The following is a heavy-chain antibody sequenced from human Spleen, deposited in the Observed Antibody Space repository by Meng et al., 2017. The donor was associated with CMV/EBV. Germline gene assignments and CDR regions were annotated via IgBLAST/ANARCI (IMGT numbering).Heavy chain of an antibody. D-gene: IGHD3-3*01. Sequence: FSGFAMHWVRQASGKGLEWVGRIRSKANSYATAYGASVKGRFTISRDDSKNTAYLQMHTLKTEDTAVYYCTRAYDFWSGRYTGGVDYWGQGTLVTVSS. J-gene: IGHJ4*02. CDR2: IRSKANSYAT. V-gene: IGHV3-73*01. CDR1: FSGFA. CDR3: TRAYDFWSGRYTGGVDY.